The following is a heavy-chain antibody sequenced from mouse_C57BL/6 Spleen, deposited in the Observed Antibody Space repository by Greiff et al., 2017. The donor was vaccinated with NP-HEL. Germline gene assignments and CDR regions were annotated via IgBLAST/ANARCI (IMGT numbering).Heavy chain of an antibody. D-gene: IGHD1-1*01. CDR1: GYTFTSYW. CDR3: ARRHYGKPYFDY. J-gene: IGHJ2*01. CDR2: IYPSDSET. Sequence: QVQLQQPGAELVRPGSSVKLSCKASGYTFTSYWMDWVKQRPGQGLEWIGNIYPSDSETHYNQKFKDKATLTVDKSSSTADMQLSSLTSEDSAVYYCARRHYGKPYFDYWGQGTTLTVSS. V-gene: IGHV1-61*01.